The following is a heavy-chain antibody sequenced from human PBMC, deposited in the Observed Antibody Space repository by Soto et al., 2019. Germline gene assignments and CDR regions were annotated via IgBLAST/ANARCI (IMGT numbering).Heavy chain of an antibody. J-gene: IGHJ6*02. CDR2: IVPMLGTP. CDR1: GGTFDNFI. D-gene: IGHD5-18*01. CDR3: ASNGTYCYSLSQYSGMDV. Sequence: QVQLVQSGAEVKEPGSSVRVSCKASGGTFDNFIMNWVRQTPGQGLEWMGGIVPMLGTPTYAEKFKGRVTISATGSTSTMYMGVTSLRSEDTASYTCASNGTYCYSLSQYSGMDVLGHGTTVTVSS. V-gene: IGHV1-69*01.